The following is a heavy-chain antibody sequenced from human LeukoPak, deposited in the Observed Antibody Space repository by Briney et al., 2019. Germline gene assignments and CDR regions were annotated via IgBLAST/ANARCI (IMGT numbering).Heavy chain of an antibody. Sequence: PGGSLRLSRAASGFTFSNAWMSWVRQAPGKGLEWVGRIKSKTDGGTTDYAAPVKGRFTISRDDSKNTLYLQMNSLKTEDTAVYYCTTRRGYSGYDSFDYWGQGTLVTVSS. CDR1: GFTFSNAW. J-gene: IGHJ4*02. D-gene: IGHD5-12*01. CDR3: TTRRGYSGYDSFDY. V-gene: IGHV3-15*01. CDR2: IKSKTDGGTT.